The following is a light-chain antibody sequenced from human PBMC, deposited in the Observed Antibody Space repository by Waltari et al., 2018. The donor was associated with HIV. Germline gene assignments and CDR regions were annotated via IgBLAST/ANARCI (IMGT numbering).Light chain of an antibody. Sequence: QSLLTQSPPLSGTPGQRVPISCSSSPSNIGHNYVSWYQQVPGTTPKVLIFRNTQRPSGVSDRFSGSVSGTSASLAISGLRSEDEADYYCSVWDTSLGAQVFGGGTKLTVL. CDR1: PSNIGHNY. CDR3: SVWDTSLGAQV. J-gene: IGLJ3*02. V-gene: IGLV1-47*01. CDR2: RNT.